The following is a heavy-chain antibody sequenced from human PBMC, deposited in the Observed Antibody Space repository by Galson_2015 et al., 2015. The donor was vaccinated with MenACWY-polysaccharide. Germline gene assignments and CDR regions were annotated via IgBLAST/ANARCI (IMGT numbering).Heavy chain of an antibody. CDR1: GFNFGGNG. J-gene: IGHJ1*01. CDR3: ARNPSRLDTAAASH. CDR2: IRNDGRK. D-gene: IGHD6-13*01. V-gene: IGHV3-30*02. Sequence: SLRLSCAGSGFNFGGNGLHWVRQAPGKGLEWVALIRNDGRKHYPDAVKGRFTISRDNSKNTLYLQMNSLRPEDTAVYYCARNPSRLDTAAASHWGQG.